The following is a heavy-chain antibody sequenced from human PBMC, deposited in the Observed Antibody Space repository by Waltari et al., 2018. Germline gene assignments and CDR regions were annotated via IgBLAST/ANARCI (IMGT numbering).Heavy chain of an antibody. CDR1: GGSFSDYY. CDR2: IKHTGTT. CDR3: ARPLPVAGYYWDL. V-gene: IGHV4-34*01. J-gene: IGHJ5*02. D-gene: IGHD3-22*01. Sequence: QVQLQQWGAGLLKPSETLSLTCAVYGGSFSDYYWTWIRQPPGMGLEWIGEIKHTGTTNYNPSPKSRVTMTVDTSKSQISLNLRSVTAADTAVYYCARPLPVAGYYWDLWAQGTLVTVSS.